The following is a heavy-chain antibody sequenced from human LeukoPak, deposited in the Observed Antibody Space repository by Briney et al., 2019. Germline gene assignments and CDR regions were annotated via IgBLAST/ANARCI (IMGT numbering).Heavy chain of an antibody. CDR1: GYTFTSYD. CDR2: LNPNSGNT. Sequence: ASVEVSCKASGYTFTSYDIKWVRQATGQGLEWMGWLNPNSGNTGYAQKFQGRVTMTRNTSISTAYMELSSLRSEDTAVYYCARGRGGNRNWFDPWGQGTLVTVSS. CDR3: ARGRGGNRNWFDP. J-gene: IGHJ5*02. D-gene: IGHD3-16*01. V-gene: IGHV1-8*01.